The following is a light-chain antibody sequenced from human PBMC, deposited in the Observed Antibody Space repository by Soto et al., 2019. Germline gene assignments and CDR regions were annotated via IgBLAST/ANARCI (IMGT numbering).Light chain of an antibody. V-gene: IGLV1-47*01. J-gene: IGLJ2*01. CDR3: AAWDDSLSGYVV. CDR1: SSNIGSNS. CDR2: RNN. Sequence: QSVLTQPPLASGTPGQRVTISCSGSSSNIGSNSVYWYQQFPGTAPKLLIYRNNQRPSGVPDRLSGSKSGTSASLAISGLRSEDEADYYCAAWDDSLSGYVVFGGGTKLTVL.